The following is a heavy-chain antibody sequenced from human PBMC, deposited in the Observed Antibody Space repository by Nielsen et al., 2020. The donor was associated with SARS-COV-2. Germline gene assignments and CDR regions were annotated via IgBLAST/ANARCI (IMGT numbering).Heavy chain of an antibody. D-gene: IGHD3-22*01. CDR3: AIRSSGYYNWFDP. V-gene: IGHV4-59*12. CDR2: IHSIGST. CDR1: GASIRSYY. J-gene: IGHJ5*02. Sequence: GSLRLSCTVSGASIRSYYWSWLRQPPGKGLEWIGYIHSIGSTNYNPSLKSRVTISADTSKNQFSLRLTSVSAADTAVYYCAIRSSGYYNWFDPWGQGTLVTVSS.